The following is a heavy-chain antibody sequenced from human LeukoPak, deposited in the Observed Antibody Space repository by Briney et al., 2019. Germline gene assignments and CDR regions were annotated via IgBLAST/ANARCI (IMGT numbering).Heavy chain of an antibody. CDR2: ISAYNGNT. V-gene: IGHV1-18*01. D-gene: IGHD4-23*01. Sequence: ASVTVSFKSSGYTFTSYVISEVRQPPGQGLEWMGWISAYNGNTNYAQKLQGRVTMTTDTSTSTAYMELRSLGSDDTAVYYCARDGPNGGNQYWGQGTLVTVSS. CDR1: GYTFTSYV. J-gene: IGHJ4*02. CDR3: ARDGPNGGNQY.